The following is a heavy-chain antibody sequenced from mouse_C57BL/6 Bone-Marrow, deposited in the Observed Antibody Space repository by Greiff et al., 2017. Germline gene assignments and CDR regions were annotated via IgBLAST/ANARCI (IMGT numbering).Heavy chain of an antibody. Sequence: EVKLMESGPGLVKPSQSLSLTCSVTGYSITSGYYWNWIRQFPGNKLEWMGYISYDGSNNYNPSLKNRISITRDTSKNQFFLKLNSVTTEDTATYYCARKDPTPYWYFDVWGTGTTVTVSS. V-gene: IGHV3-6*01. CDR2: ISYDGSN. J-gene: IGHJ1*03. D-gene: IGHD2-10*01. CDR1: GYSITSGYY. CDR3: ARKDPTPYWYFDV.